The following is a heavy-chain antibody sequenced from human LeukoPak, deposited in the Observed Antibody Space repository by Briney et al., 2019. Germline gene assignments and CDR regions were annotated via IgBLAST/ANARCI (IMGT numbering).Heavy chain of an antibody. D-gene: IGHD5-12*01. V-gene: IGHV4-61*01. J-gene: IGHJ3*02. CDR3: ARDTASDSGYEIDAFDI. Sequence: PSETLSLTCTVSGGSVSSGSYYWSWIRQPPGKGLEWIGYIYYSGSTNYNPSLKSRVTISVDTPKNQFSLKLSSVTAADTAVYYCARDTASDSGYEIDAFDIWGQGTMVTVSS. CDR1: GGSVSSGSYY. CDR2: IYYSGST.